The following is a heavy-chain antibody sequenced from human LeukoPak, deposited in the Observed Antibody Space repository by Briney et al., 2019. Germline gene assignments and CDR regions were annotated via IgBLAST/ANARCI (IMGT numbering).Heavy chain of an antibody. CDR2: IKQDGSAK. V-gene: IGHV3-7*03. CDR1: GFPFNSYF. CDR3: ARQFYYFDY. Sequence: GGSLRLPCAASGFPFNSYFMSWVRQAPGKGLEWVANIKQDGSAKYYLDSVRGRFTISRDNAKNSLFLQMNSLRAEDTAVYYCARQFYYFDYWGQGTLVTVSS. D-gene: IGHD3-3*01. J-gene: IGHJ4*02.